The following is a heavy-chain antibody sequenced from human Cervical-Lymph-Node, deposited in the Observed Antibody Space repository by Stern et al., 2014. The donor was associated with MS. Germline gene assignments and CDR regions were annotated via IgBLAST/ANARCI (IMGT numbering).Heavy chain of an antibody. CDR1: GFTFNNAW. J-gene: IGHJ4*02. V-gene: IGHV3-15*01. CDR3: FTLLWTPDYYFDY. Sequence: VQLVESGGGLVKPGGSLTLSCAASGFTFNNAWMTWVRQAPGKGLELVGRIKSKTNGGTTDYAAPVKGRFTISRDDSKNMLYLRMNSLKTEDTAVYYCFTLLWTPDYYFDYWGRGTLVTVSS. D-gene: IGHD3/OR15-3a*01. CDR2: IKSKTNGGTT.